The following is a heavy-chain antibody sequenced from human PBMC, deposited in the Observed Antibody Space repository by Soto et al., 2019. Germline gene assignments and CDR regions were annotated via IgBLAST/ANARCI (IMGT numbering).Heavy chain of an antibody. CDR2: ISSDGSST. J-gene: IGHJ4*02. CDR1: GFTLSNYW. CDR3: ARVPYCSSSSCYSYFDS. Sequence: EVPLVESGGGLVQPGGSLRLSCAASGFTLSNYWMHWARQAPGKGLVWVSRISSDGSSTNYADSVKGRFTISRDNAKNTLQLQMNSLRAEDTAVYYCARVPYCSSSSCYSYFDSWGQGTLVTVSS. V-gene: IGHV3-74*01. D-gene: IGHD2-2*01.